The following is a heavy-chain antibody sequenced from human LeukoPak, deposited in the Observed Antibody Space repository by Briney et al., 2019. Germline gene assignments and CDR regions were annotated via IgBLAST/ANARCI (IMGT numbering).Heavy chain of an antibody. J-gene: IGHJ4*02. CDR3: ARGGYFDY. Sequence: GGSLRLSCSASGFTFSSYAMHWVRQAPGKGLEWVAVISYNGRNQNYADSVQGRFTISRDNSKNTLYLQMNSLRAEDTAVYYCARGGYFDYWGQGTLVTVSS. CDR2: ISYNGRNQ. D-gene: IGHD3-16*01. CDR1: GFTFSSYA. V-gene: IGHV3-30*04.